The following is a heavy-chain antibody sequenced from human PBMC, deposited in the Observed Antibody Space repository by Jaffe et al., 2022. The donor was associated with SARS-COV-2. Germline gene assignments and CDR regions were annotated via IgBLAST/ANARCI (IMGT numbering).Heavy chain of an antibody. D-gene: IGHD1-7*01. Sequence: EVQLVQSGAEVKKPGESLRISCEGSGYTFTNFWIGWVRQMPGRGLEWMGVIYPGDSDTRYNPSFRGQVTLSADKSIDTAYLQWSSLKASDTAMYFCARFRNSGPHYFDYWGQGTLVTVSS. CDR2: IYPGDSDT. V-gene: IGHV5-51*01. CDR1: GYTFTNFW. CDR3: ARFRNSGPHYFDY. J-gene: IGHJ4*02.